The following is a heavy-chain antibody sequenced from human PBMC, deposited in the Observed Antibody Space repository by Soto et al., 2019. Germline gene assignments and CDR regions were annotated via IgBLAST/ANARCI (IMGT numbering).Heavy chain of an antibody. CDR3: ANLGYGTPLAY. CDR1: GFTCSSYA. V-gene: IGHV3-23*01. J-gene: IGHJ4*02. D-gene: IGHD1-1*01. CDR2: ISGSGATT. Sequence: PGGSLRLSCAASGFTCSSYAMSWVRQAPGKGLEWVSAISGSGATTYHADSVKGRFTISRDNSRNTLYLQMNSLRAEDTAVYYCANLGYGTPLAYRGQGTLVTVSS.